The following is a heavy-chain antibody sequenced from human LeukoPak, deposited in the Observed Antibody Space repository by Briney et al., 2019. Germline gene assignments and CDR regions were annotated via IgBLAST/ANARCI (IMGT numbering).Heavy chain of an antibody. J-gene: IGHJ4*02. D-gene: IGHD4/OR15-4a*01. CDR3: ASFMTTMTIHDF. CDR1: GFTFSSYS. Sequence: GGSLRLSCAASGFTFSSYSMNWVRQAPGKGLEWVSSITGSSSHSYYAASVKGRFTISRDNAKNSLYLQMNGLRAEDTAVYYCASFMTTMTIHDFWGQGTPVTVSS. CDR2: ITGSSSHS. V-gene: IGHV3-21*01.